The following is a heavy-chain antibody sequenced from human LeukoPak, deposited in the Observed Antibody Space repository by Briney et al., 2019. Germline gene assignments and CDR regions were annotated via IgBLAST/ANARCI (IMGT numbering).Heavy chain of an antibody. J-gene: IGHJ5*02. CDR3: AKEGYSNGPDP. D-gene: IGHD4-11*01. V-gene: IGHV1-2*02. Sequence: ASVKVSCTASGYTLTDHYMHWLRWAPGQGLEWMGWINPQNGATVYAKKFQGRVTMTRDTPVSTLYMELRDLRSDDTGVYYCAKEGYSNGPDPWGPGSLVTVSS. CDR1: GYTLTDHY. CDR2: INPQNGAT.